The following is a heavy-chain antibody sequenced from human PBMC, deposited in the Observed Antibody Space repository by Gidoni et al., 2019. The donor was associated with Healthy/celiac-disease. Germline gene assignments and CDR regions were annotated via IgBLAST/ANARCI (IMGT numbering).Heavy chain of an antibody. CDR3: AGTVVAAIIDGWYFDL. D-gene: IGHD2-15*01. Sequence: QVQLQESAPGLVTPSETLSLTCTFSGCSLSTYYWSWIRQPPGKGLEWIGYIYYSGSTNYNPSLKSRVTISVDTYKNQFSLKLSSVTAADTAVDYCAGTVVAAIIDGWYFDLWGRGTLVTVSS. CDR2: IYYSGST. V-gene: IGHV4-59*01. CDR1: GCSLSTYY. J-gene: IGHJ2*01.